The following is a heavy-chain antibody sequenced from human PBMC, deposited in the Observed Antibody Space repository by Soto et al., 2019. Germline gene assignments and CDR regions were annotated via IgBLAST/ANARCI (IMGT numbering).Heavy chain of an antibody. D-gene: IGHD5-18*01. V-gene: IGHV1-3*01. CDR3: ARVFTAMVKKDHYFDY. CDR2: INAGNGNT. CDR1: GYTFTSYA. J-gene: IGHJ4*02. Sequence: QVQLVQSGAEVKKPGASVKVSCKASGYTFTSYAMHWVRQAPGQRLEWMGWINAGNGNTKYSQKFQGRVTITRDTSASTAYMELSSMISEDTALYYCARVFTAMVKKDHYFDYWGQGTLVTVSS.